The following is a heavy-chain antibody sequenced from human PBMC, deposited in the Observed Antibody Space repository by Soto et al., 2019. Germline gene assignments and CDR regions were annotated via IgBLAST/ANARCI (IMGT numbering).Heavy chain of an antibody. CDR3: AKVEYYDFWSGYYGGTTSSRYYYYYGMDV. D-gene: IGHD3-3*01. CDR1: GFTFSSYA. CDR2: ISGSGGST. Sequence: GGSLRLSCAASGFTFSSYAMSWVRQAPGKGLEWVSAISGSGGSTYYADSVKGRFTISRDNSKNTLYLQMNSLRAEDTAVYYCAKVEYYDFWSGYYGGTTSSRYYYYYGMDVWGQGTTVTVSS. J-gene: IGHJ6*02. V-gene: IGHV3-23*01.